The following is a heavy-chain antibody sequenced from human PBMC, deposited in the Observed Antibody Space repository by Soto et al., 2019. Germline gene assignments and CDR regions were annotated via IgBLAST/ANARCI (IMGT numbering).Heavy chain of an antibody. CDR2: IYHSGST. Sequence: QLQLQESGSGLVKPSQTLSLTCAVSGGSISIGGYSWSWIRQPPGKVLEWIGYIYHSGSTYYNPSLKSRVTISVDRSKNQFSLKLSSVTAADTAVYYCARESSYYYDSSGLFDYWGQGTLVTVSS. CDR3: ARESSYYYDSSGLFDY. D-gene: IGHD3-22*01. CDR1: GGSISIGGYS. V-gene: IGHV4-30-2*01. J-gene: IGHJ4*02.